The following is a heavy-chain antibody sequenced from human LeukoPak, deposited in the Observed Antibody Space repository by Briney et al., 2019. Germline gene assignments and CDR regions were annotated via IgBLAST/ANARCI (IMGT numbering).Heavy chain of an antibody. Sequence: GGSLRLSCAASGFTFSSYWMHWVRQAPGKELVWVSRINSDGSSTNYADSVKGRFTISRDNAKNTLYLQMNSLRAEDTAVYYCARAQHSGYERYQYYFDYWGQGTLVTVSS. CDR3: ARAQHSGYERYQYYFDY. V-gene: IGHV3-74*01. J-gene: IGHJ4*02. CDR1: GFTFSSYW. D-gene: IGHD5-12*01. CDR2: INSDGSST.